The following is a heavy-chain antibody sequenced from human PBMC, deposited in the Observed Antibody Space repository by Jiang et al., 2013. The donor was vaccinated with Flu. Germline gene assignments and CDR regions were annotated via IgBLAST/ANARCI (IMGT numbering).Heavy chain of an antibody. D-gene: IGHD6-6*01. CDR1: GYTFAHQT. CDR3: ARDVAARRGFDV. Sequence: SGAEVKKPGASVRVSCKSSGYTFAHQTIHWVRQVPGQGLEWMGWINPGNGNTKYSQKFQGRVAITRVTSASTAYLELSSLGFEDTAVYYCARDVAARRGFDVWGQGTMVTVAS. J-gene: IGHJ3*01. CDR2: INPGNGNT. V-gene: IGHV1-3*01.